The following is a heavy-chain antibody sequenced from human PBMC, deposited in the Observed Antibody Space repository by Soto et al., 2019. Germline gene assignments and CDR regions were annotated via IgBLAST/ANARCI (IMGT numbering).Heavy chain of an antibody. V-gene: IGHV2-5*02. CDR1: GFSLSTSGVG. J-gene: IGHJ3*02. D-gene: IGHD2-2*01. CDR3: AHRILTCYDDAFDI. CDR2: IYWDDDK. Sequence: QITLKESGPTLVKPTQTLTLTCTFSGFSLSTSGVGVGWIRQPPGKALEWLALIYWDDDKRYSPSLKSRLTITKDTSKNQVVLTMTNMDPVDTATYYCAHRILTCYDDAFDIWRQGTMVTVSS.